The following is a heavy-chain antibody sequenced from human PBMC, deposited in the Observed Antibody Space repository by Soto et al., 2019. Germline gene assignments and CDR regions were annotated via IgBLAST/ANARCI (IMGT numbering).Heavy chain of an antibody. D-gene: IGHD6-13*01. Sequence: GASVKVSCKASGYTFTSYGISWVRQAPGLGLEWMGWICAYTGNTNYAQKLQGTVTMTTDTSTSTAYMELRSLRSDDTAVYYCARDGGTTAAGIPDYWGQGTLVTVSS. CDR2: ICAYTGNT. CDR3: ARDGGTTAAGIPDY. CDR1: GYTFTSYG. V-gene: IGHV1-18*01. J-gene: IGHJ4*02.